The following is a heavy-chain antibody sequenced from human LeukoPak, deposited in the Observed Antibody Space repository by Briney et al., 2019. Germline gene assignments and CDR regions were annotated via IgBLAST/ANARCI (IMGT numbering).Heavy chain of an antibody. CDR3: ATDPKSSWYMIDY. J-gene: IGHJ4*02. D-gene: IGHD6-13*01. CDR2: ILHDGSDQ. Sequence: PGGSLRLSCAASGLTFSDYAMHWVRQAPGKGLECVAFILHDGSDQFYADSVRGRFTISRDNSKNTVFLQMNGLGGDDTGVYYCATDPKSSWYMIDYWGQGILVTISS. CDR1: GLTFSDYA. V-gene: IGHV3-30*02.